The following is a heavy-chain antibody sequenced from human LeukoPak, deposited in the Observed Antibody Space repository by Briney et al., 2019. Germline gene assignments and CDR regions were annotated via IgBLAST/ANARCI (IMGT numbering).Heavy chain of an antibody. CDR3: SRGASDGSYYFDY. Sequence: PSETLSLTCTVSGGSISSTNYYWGWIRQPPGKGLEWIGSVYYRGSSNYNPSLKSRVTISLDTSKNQFSLKLTSVTAADTAVYYCSRGASDGSYYFDYWGQGTLVTVSS. CDR1: GGSISSTNYY. CDR2: VYYRGSS. D-gene: IGHD1-26*01. J-gene: IGHJ4*02. V-gene: IGHV4-39*07.